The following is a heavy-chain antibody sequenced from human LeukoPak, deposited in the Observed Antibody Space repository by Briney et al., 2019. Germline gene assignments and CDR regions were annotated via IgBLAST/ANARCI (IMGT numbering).Heavy chain of an antibody. J-gene: IGHJ5*02. CDR2: INHSGST. Sequence: SETLSLTCAVYGGSFSGYYWSWIRQPPGKGLEWIGEINHSGSTNYNPSLKSRVTISVDTSKNQFSLKLSSVTAADTAVYYCARWRPIVVVPAAMKKWFDPWGQGTLVTVSS. V-gene: IGHV4-34*01. CDR3: ARWRPIVVVPAAMKKWFDP. D-gene: IGHD2-2*01. CDR1: GGSFSGYY.